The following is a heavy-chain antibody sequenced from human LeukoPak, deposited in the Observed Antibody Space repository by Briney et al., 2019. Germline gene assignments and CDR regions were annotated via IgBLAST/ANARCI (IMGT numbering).Heavy chain of an antibody. V-gene: IGHV3-23*01. J-gene: IGHJ4*02. CDR1: GFTFSSYA. CDR3: ARARDFWSGYFTLDY. D-gene: IGHD3-3*01. Sequence: GGSLRLSCAASGFTFSSYAMTWVRQAPGKGLEWVSTISASGGSTDYADSVKGRFTISRDNSKNTLYLQMNSLRAEDTAVYYCARARDFWSGYFTLDYWGQGTLVTVSS. CDR2: ISASGGST.